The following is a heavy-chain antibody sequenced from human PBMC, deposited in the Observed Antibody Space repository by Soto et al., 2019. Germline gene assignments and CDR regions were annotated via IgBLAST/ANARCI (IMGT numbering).Heavy chain of an antibody. CDR1: GDTFTSYD. CDR3: ASTIAAAYFRGPKNWFDP. CDR2: MNPNSGNT. V-gene: IGHV1-8*01. Sequence: ASVKVSCKASGDTFTSYDINWVRQATGQGLEWMGWMNPNSGNTGYAQKFQGRVTMTRNTSISTAYMELSSLRSEDTAVYYCASTIAAAYFRGPKNWFDPWGQGTLVTVSS. J-gene: IGHJ5*02. D-gene: IGHD6-13*01.